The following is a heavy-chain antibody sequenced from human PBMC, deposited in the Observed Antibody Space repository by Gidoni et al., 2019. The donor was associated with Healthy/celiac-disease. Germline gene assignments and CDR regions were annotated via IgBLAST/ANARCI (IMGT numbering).Heavy chain of an antibody. J-gene: IGHJ4*02. CDR1: GSTFTSYA. CDR3: ARDPRAADGNYFDY. Sequence: VQLVQSAAEVQKPGASVTVSCKASGSTFTSYAMHWVRQAPGQRLEWMGWIYAGNGNTKYAQKFQGRVTITRDTSASTAYMELSRLRSEDTAVYYCARDPRAADGNYFDYWGQGTLVTVSS. CDR2: IYAGNGNT. D-gene: IGHD6-13*01. V-gene: IGHV1-3*01.